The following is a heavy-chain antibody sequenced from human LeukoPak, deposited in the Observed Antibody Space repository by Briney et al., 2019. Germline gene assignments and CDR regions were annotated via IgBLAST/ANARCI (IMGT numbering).Heavy chain of an antibody. Sequence: GGSLRLSCAASGFTFSTYIVNWVRQAPGKGLEWVSSISSSSTYIYYADSVNGRFTISRDNAKNSLYLQMNSLRAEDTAVYYCARGGLPAAITDYWGQGTLVTVSS. CDR1: GFTFSTYI. V-gene: IGHV3-21*01. CDR2: ISSSSTYI. J-gene: IGHJ4*02. CDR3: ARGGLPAAITDY. D-gene: IGHD2-2*02.